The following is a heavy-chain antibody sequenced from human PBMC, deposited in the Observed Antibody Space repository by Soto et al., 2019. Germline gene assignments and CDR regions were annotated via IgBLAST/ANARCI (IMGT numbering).Heavy chain of an antibody. D-gene: IGHD3-16*01. J-gene: IGHJ6*02. V-gene: IGHV1-18*01. CDR1: GYTFTTYG. CDR3: ARMGDVPYYYYGMDV. Sequence: QVQLVQSGAEVKKPGASVTVSCKASGYTFTTYGVSWVRQAPGQGLEWLGWINGYNGNAKYAENLQGRVSMTTDTPTTTDYMELRSLRSVDPAVYYCARMGDVPYYYYGMDVWGQGTTVTVSS. CDR2: INGYNGNA.